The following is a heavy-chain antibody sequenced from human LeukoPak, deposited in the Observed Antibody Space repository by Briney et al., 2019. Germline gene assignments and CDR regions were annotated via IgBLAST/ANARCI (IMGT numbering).Heavy chain of an antibody. CDR3: ARGGFYCGGDCYVDY. D-gene: IGHD2-21*02. CDR1: GGSFSPYY. J-gene: IGHJ4*02. Sequence: PSETLSLTCAVYGGSFSPYYWSWIRQPPGKGLEWIGEINHSGCTNYNPSLKSRVTISVDTSKNQFSLRLSSVTAADTAVYYCARGGFYCGGDCYVDYWGQGTLVTVSS. V-gene: IGHV4-34*01. CDR2: INHSGCT.